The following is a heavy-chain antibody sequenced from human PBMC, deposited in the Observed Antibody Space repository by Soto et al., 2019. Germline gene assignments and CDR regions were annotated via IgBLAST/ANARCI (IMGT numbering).Heavy chain of an antibody. CDR2: FDPEDGET. Sequence: AASVKVSCKVSGYTLTELSMHWVRQAPGKGLERMGGFDPEDGETIYAQKFQGRVTMTEDTSTDTAYMELSSLRSEDMAVYYCATELERRTYIFDYWGQGTLVTVSS. V-gene: IGHV1-24*01. J-gene: IGHJ4*02. CDR1: GYTLTELS. CDR3: ATELERRTYIFDY. D-gene: IGHD1-1*01.